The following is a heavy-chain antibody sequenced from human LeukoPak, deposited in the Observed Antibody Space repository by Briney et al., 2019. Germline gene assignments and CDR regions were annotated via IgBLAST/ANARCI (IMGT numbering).Heavy chain of an antibody. D-gene: IGHD3-9*01. Sequence: SETLSLTCTVSGGSICSFYWSWIRQPPGKGLEWIGHTYCSGSTNDNPSLKRLAIISVTTSKNQFSLTLSSVPAADTAVYYCAREPGSVLTGYYAPYYFESWGRGGLVTVSS. CDR2: TYCSGST. J-gene: IGHJ4*02. CDR3: AREPGSVLTGYYAPYYFES. V-gene: IGHV4-59*01. CDR1: GGSICSFY.